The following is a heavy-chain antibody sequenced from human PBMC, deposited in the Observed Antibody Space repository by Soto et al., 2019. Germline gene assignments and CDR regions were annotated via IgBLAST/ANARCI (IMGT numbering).Heavy chain of an antibody. CDR2: INPKSGGT. CDR3: ASAAVTGTVGLDV. V-gene: IGHV1-2*02. CDR1: XXXXXXXX. Sequence: ASVKVSCKASXXXXXXXXXXXGRQAPGQGFELMGWINPKSGGTKSAEKFRGRGTMTRCTSISAAYLELSRLTSDGTAVYYCASAAVTGTVGLDVWGQGIQVTVCS. J-gene: IGHJ4*02. D-gene: IGHD6-19*01.